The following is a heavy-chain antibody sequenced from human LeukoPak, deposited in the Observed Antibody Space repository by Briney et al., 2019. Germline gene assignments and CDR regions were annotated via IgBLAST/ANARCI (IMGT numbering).Heavy chain of an antibody. D-gene: IGHD4-17*01. CDR2: ISSSSSYI. V-gene: IGHV3-21*01. J-gene: IGHJ4*02. CDR3: ARLRAVTPRYFDY. CDR1: GFTFSSYS. Sequence: GGSLRLSCAASGFTFSSYSMNWVRQAPGKGLEWVSSISSSSSYIYYADSVKGRFTISGDNAKNSLYLQMNSLRAEDTAVYYCARLRAVTPRYFDYWGQGTLVTVSS.